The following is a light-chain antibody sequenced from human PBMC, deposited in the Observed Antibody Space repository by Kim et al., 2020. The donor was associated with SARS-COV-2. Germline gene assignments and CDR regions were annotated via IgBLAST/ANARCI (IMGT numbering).Light chain of an antibody. CDR3: MIWHSSAWV. J-gene: IGLJ3*02. Sequence: QPVLTQPSSLSASPGASASLTCTLRSDINVGTYRIYWYQQKPGSPPRYLLRYKSDSDKQQGSGVPSRFSGSKDASANVGILLISGLQSEDEADYYCMIWHSSAWVFGGGTQLTVL. V-gene: IGLV5-45*03. CDR1: SDINVGTYR. CDR2: YKSDSDK.